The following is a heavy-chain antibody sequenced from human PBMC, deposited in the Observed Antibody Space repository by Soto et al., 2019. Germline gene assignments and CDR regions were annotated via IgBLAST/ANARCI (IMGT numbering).Heavy chain of an antibody. D-gene: IGHD2-15*01. CDR2: IIPIFGTA. J-gene: IGHJ4*02. Sequence: GASVKVSCKASGGTFSSYAISWVRQAPGQGLEWMGGIIPIFGTANYAQKFQGRVTITADKSTSTAYMELSSLRSEDTAVYYCAGGYCSGGSCLPGPDSSGYYYFDYWGQGTLVTVSS. CDR1: GGTFSSYA. V-gene: IGHV1-69*06. CDR3: AGGYCSGGSCLPGPDSSGYYYFDY.